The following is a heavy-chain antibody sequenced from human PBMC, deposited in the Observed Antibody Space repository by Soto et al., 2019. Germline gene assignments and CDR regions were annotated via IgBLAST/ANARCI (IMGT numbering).Heavy chain of an antibody. CDR2: ISGYNGNT. CDR3: ARAGLGVPGTGYGMDV. Sequence: QVQLVQSGSEVKKPGASVKVSCKASGYTYTSYGISWVRQAPGQGLEWMGWISGYNGNTNYAQKFQGRVTMTTDTSTITAYMEVRSLRSDDTAVYYCARAGLGVPGTGYGMDVWGQGTTVTVSS. V-gene: IGHV1-18*01. CDR1: GYTYTSYG. D-gene: IGHD6-19*01. J-gene: IGHJ6*02.